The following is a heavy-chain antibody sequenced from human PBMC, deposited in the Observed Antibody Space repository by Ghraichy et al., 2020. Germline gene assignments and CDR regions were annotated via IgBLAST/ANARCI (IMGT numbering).Heavy chain of an antibody. V-gene: IGHV3-9*01. D-gene: IGHD6-13*01. CDR3: ARARIAAAGINYFQH. CDR2: ISWNSGSI. CDR1: GFTFDDYA. J-gene: IGHJ1*01. Sequence: GKSLNISCAASGFTFDDYAMHWVRQAPGKGLEWVSGISWNSGSIGYADSVKGRFTISRDNAKNSLYLQMNSLRAEDTALYYCARARIAAAGINYFQHWGQGTLVTVSS.